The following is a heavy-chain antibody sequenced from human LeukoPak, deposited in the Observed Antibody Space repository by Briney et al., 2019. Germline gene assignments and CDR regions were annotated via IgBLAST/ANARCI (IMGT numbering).Heavy chain of an antibody. CDR3: ASVDPGDY. CDR1: GLTFSSYA. J-gene: IGHJ4*02. CDR2: ISGNGGGT. D-gene: IGHD5-12*01. V-gene: IGHV3-23*01. Sequence: PGGSLRLSCAASGLTFSSYAMSWVRQAPGKGLEWVSGISGNGGGTYYADSVKGRFTISRDNSKNTLYLQTNSLRAEDTAVYYCASVDPGDYWGQGTLVTVSS.